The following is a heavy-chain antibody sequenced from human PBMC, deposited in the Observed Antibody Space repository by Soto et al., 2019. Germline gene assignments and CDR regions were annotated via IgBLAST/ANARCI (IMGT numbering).Heavy chain of an antibody. CDR3: ARGGSSSWYLPFDY. V-gene: IGHV3-33*01. D-gene: IGHD6-13*01. J-gene: IGHJ4*02. CDR1: GFTFSSYG. Sequence: QVQLVESGGGVVQPGRSLRLSCAASGFTFSSYGMHWVRQAPGKGLEWVAVIWYDGSNKYYADSVKGRFTISRDNSKNTVYLQMNGLRAEDTAVYYCARGGSSSWYLPFDYWGQGTLVTVSS. CDR2: IWYDGSNK.